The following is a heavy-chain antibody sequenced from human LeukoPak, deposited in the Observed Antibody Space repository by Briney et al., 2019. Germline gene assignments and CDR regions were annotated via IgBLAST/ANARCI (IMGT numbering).Heavy chain of an antibody. Sequence: GASVKVSCKASGGTFSSYAISWVRQAPGQGLEWMGRIIPILGIANYAQKFQGRVTITADKSTSTAYMELSSLRSEDTAVYYCARVGWFGEFRLDYWAREPWSPSPQ. D-gene: IGHD3-10*01. CDR1: GGTFSSYA. V-gene: IGHV1-69*04. J-gene: IGHJ4*02. CDR2: IIPILGIA. CDR3: ARVGWFGEFRLDY.